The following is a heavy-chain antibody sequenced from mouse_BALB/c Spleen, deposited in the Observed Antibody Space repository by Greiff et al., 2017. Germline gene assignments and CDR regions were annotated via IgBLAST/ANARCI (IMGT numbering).Heavy chain of an antibody. J-gene: IGHJ2*01. CDR2: INPYNDGT. CDR1: GYTFTSYV. D-gene: IGHD1-2*01. V-gene: IGHV1-14*01. Sequence: EVQLQESGPELVKPGASVKMSCKASGYTFTSYVMHWVKQKPGQGLEWIGYINPYNDGTKYNEKFKGKATLTSDKSSSTAYMELSSLTSEDSAVYYCACPTTATDDWGQGTTLTVAS. CDR3: ACPTTATDD.